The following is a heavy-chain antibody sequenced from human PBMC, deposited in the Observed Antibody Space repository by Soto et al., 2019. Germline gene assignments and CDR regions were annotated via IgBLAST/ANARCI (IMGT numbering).Heavy chain of an antibody. Sequence: PGESLKISCKGSGYSFTSYWIGWVRQMPGKGLEWMGIIYPGDSDTRYSPSFQGQVTISADKSISTAYLQWSSLKASDTAMYYCAINYYDSSGPIGAFDIWGQGTMVT. CDR3: AINYYDSSGPIGAFDI. J-gene: IGHJ3*02. D-gene: IGHD3-22*01. CDR1: GYSFTSYW. CDR2: IYPGDSDT. V-gene: IGHV5-51*01.